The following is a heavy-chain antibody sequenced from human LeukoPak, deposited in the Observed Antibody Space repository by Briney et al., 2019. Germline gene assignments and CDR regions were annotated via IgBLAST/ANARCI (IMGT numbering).Heavy chain of an antibody. D-gene: IGHD6-19*01. CDR2: FHPEDGEP. J-gene: IGHJ4*02. Sequence: VRQAXXXXVXXMGCFHPEDGEPIYAQKFQGRVTMTEDTYTETAYMELSRVRSEDTAVYYCATRSSGWSHYIYWGQGTLVTVSS. CDR3: ATRSSGWSHYIY. V-gene: IGHV1-24*01.